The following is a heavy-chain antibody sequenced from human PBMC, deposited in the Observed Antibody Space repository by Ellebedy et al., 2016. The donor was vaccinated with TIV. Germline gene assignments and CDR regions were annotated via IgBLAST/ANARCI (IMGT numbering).Heavy chain of an antibody. CDR1: GFSLSTSGMC. CDR2: IDWDDDK. D-gene: IGHD3-3*01. CDR3: ARIEEDYDFWSGYRSYYGMDV. J-gene: IGHJ6*02. Sequence: SGPTLVKPTQTLTLTCTFSGFSLSTSGMCVSWIRQPPGKALEWLARIDWDDDKYYSTSLKTRLTISKDTSKNQVVLTMTNMDPVDTATYYCARIEEDYDFWSGYRSYYGMDVWGQGTTVTVSS. V-gene: IGHV2-70*11.